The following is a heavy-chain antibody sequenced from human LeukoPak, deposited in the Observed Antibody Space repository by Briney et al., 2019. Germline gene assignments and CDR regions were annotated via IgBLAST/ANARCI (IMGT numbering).Heavy chain of an antibody. J-gene: IGHJ4*02. CDR2: IKSKTDGGTT. D-gene: IGHD3-10*01. CDR1: GFTFSNAW. Sequence: GGSLRLSCAASGFTFSNAWMSWVRQAPGKGLEWVGRIKSKTDGGTTEHAAPVKGRFTISRDDSKNTVYLQMNSLKTEDTAVYYCTTELLSRGFGVRGYYFDYWGQGTLVTVSS. V-gene: IGHV3-15*01. CDR3: TTELLSRGFGVRGYYFDY.